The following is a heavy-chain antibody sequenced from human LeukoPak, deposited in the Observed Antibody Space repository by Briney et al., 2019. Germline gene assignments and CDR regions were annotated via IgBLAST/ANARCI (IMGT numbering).Heavy chain of an antibody. CDR3: ARGHLYSSSVLDY. V-gene: IGHV3-30-3*01. CDR2: ISYDGSNK. CDR1: GFTFSSYA. J-gene: IGHJ4*02. D-gene: IGHD6-6*01. Sequence: PGGSLRLSCAASGFTFSSYAMHWVRQAPGKGLEWVAVISYDGSNKYYADSVKGRFTISRDNSKNTLYLQMNSLRAEDTAVYYCARGHLYSSSVLDYWGQGTLVTVSS.